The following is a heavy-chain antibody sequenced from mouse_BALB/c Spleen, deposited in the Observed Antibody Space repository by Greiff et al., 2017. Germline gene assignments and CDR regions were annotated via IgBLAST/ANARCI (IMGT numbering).Heavy chain of an antibody. D-gene: IGHD4-1*01. CDR2: ISYDGSN. Sequence: ESGPGLVKPSQSLSLTCSVTGYSITSGYYWNWIRQFPGNKLEWMGYISYDGSNNYNPSLKNRISITRDTSKNQFFLKLNSVTTEDTATYYCARGKDWDVWFAYWGQGTLVTVSA. J-gene: IGHJ3*01. CDR3: ARGKDWDVWFAY. CDR1: GYSITSGYY. V-gene: IGHV3-6*02.